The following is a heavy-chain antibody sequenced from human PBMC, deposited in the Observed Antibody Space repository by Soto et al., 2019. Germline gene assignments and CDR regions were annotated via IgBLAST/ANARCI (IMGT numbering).Heavy chain of an antibody. V-gene: IGHV3-23*01. D-gene: IGHD6-6*01. Sequence: GGSLRLSCAASGFTFSSYAMSWVRQAPGKGLEWVSAISGSGGSTYYADSVKGRFTISRDNSKNTLYLQMNSLRAEDTAVYYCAKDVNRQLALVFDWYFDLWGRGTLVTVSS. CDR2: ISGSGGST. CDR3: AKDVNRQLALVFDWYFDL. CDR1: GFTFSSYA. J-gene: IGHJ2*01.